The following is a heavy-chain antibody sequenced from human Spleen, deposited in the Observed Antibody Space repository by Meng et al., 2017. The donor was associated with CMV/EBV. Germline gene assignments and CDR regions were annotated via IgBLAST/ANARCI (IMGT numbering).Heavy chain of an antibody. Sequence: GGSLRLSCAASGFTFSSYAMHWVRQAPGKGLEWVAVIWYDGSNKYYADSVKGRFTISRDNSKNTLYLQMNSLRAEDTAVYYCAKSYCRGDCPAWFDPWGQGTLVTVSS. CDR1: GFTFSSYA. D-gene: IGHD2-21*01. CDR3: AKSYCRGDCPAWFDP. J-gene: IGHJ5*02. V-gene: IGHV3-33*06. CDR2: IWYDGSNK.